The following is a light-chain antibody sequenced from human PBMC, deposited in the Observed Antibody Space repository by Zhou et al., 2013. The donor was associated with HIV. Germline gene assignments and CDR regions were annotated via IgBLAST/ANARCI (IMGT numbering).Light chain of an antibody. Sequence: QSVLTQPPSVSAAPGQKVTISCSGSSSNIGNNYVSWYQQLPGTAPKLLIYDNNKRPSGIPDRFSGSKSGTSATLDITGLQTGDEADYYCGTWDSSLSAVVFGGGTKADRP. J-gene: IGLJ2*01. V-gene: IGLV1-51*01. CDR2: DNN. CDR1: SSNIGNNY. CDR3: GTWDSSLSAVV.